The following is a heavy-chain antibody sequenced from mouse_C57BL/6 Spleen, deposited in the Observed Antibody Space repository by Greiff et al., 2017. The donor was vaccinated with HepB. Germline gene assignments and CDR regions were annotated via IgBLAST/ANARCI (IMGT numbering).Heavy chain of an antibody. D-gene: IGHD1-1*01. CDR2: IYPRSGNT. V-gene: IGHV1-81*01. J-gene: IGHJ4*01. CDR3: APSYGSSYGAAMDY. CDR1: GYTFTSYG. Sequence: VQLQQSGAELARPGASVKLSCKASGYTFTSYGISWVKQRTGQGLEWIGEIYPRSGNTYYNEKFKGKATLTADKSSSTASMELRSLTSEDSAVYFCAPSYGSSYGAAMDYWGQGTSVTVSS.